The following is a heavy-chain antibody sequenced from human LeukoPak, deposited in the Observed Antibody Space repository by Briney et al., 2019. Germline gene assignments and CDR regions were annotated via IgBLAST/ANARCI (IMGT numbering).Heavy chain of an antibody. CDR2: ISESGVTT. J-gene: IGHJ4*02. D-gene: IGHD6-6*01. V-gene: IGHV3-23*01. CDR1: GFTFSSYA. Sequence: GGSLRLSCAASGFTFSSYAMSWVRQAPGKGLEWVSAISESGVTTSYADSVKGRFTISRDNSKNTLHLQVNSLRAEDTAVYYCAKGSSMTIAARLNYWGQGTLVTVSS. CDR3: AKGSSMTIAARLNY.